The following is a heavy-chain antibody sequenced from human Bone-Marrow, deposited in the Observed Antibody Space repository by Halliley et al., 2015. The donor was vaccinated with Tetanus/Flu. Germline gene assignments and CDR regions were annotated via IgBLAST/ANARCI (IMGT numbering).Heavy chain of an antibody. CDR3: ARNRGSTSYFDS. D-gene: IGHD2-2*01. CDR1: GFTFRSYT. Sequence: SLRLSCSASGFTFRSYTMDWVRQAPGKGLEWVASISTGSGHTHYADFLKGRFTISRDDTKNSLFLQMNSLRAKDTAVYFCARNRGSTSYFDSWGEGSLVTVSS. V-gene: IGHV3-21*01. CDR2: ISTGSGHT. J-gene: IGHJ4*02.